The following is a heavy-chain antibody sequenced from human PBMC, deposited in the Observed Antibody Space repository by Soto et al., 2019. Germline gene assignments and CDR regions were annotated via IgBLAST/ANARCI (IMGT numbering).Heavy chain of an antibody. CDR2: IYWDDDK. J-gene: IGHJ3*01. Sequence: ITLKEAGPTLVKPTQTLTLTCTFSGFSLSTDGVGVGWIRQPPGKALEWLALIYWDDDKRYSPSLKSRLTITKDTSKNQVVLTMTNMDPVDTATYYCAHAYGGTSWPNDAFDVWGQGTVVTVSS. CDR1: GFSLSTDGVG. V-gene: IGHV2-5*02. CDR3: AHAYGGTSWPNDAFDV. D-gene: IGHD2-2*01.